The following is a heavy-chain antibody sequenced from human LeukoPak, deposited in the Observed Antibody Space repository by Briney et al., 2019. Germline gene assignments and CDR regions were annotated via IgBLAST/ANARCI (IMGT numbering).Heavy chain of an antibody. Sequence: GGSLRLSCAASGFTFSSYEMTWVRQAPGKGLEWVSYISSSGSTIYYADSVKGRFTISRDNAKNSLYLQMNSLRAEDTAVYYCARALRIEIYYYYGMDVWGQGTTVTVSS. V-gene: IGHV3-48*03. CDR3: ARALRIEIYYYYGMDV. J-gene: IGHJ6*02. D-gene: IGHD1-26*01. CDR1: GFTFSSYE. CDR2: ISSSGSTI.